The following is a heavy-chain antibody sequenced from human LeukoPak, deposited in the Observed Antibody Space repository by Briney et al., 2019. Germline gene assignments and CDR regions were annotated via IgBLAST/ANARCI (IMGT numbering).Heavy chain of an antibody. CDR3: ARDSSGWYPGVASSFDY. CDR1: GFTFSIYS. CDR2: ISSSSSTI. V-gene: IGHV3-48*01. J-gene: IGHJ4*02. D-gene: IGHD6-19*01. Sequence: GGSLRLSCAASGFTFSIYSMNWVRQAPGKGLEWVSYISSSSSTIHYADSVKGRFTISRDNAKNSLYLQMNSLRAEDTAVYYCARDSSGWYPGVASSFDYWGQGTLATVSS.